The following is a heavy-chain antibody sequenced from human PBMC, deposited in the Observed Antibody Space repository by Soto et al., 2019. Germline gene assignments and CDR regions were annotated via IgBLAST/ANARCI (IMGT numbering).Heavy chain of an antibody. Sequence: PGGSLRLSCAASGFTFDDYAMHWVRQAPGKGLEWVSGISWNSGSIGYADSVKGRFTISRDNAKNSLYLQMNSLRAEDTALYYCAKDPSPYSSGSTHFDYWGQGTLVTVSS. V-gene: IGHV3-9*01. J-gene: IGHJ4*02. D-gene: IGHD6-19*01. CDR3: AKDPSPYSSGSTHFDY. CDR2: ISWNSGSI. CDR1: GFTFDDYA.